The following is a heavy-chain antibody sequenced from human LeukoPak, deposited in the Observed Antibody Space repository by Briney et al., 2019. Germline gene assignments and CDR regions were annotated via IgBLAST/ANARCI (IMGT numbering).Heavy chain of an antibody. CDR3: ARNPPRYYDSSGPSRN. V-gene: IGHV4-34*01. Sequence: PSETLSLTCAVYGGSFSGYYWNWIRQPPGKGLEWIGEINHSGSTNYNPSLKSRVSISVDTSKNQFSLKLSSVTAADTAVYYCARNPPRYYDSSGPSRNWGQGTLVTVSS. CDR2: INHSGST. CDR1: GGSFSGYY. D-gene: IGHD3-22*01. J-gene: IGHJ4*02.